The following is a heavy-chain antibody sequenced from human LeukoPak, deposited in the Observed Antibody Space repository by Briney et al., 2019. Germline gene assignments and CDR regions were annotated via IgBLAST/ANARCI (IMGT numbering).Heavy chain of an antibody. CDR3: ASDAYDSSGYYHY. V-gene: IGHV3-11*01. D-gene: IGHD3-22*01. J-gene: IGHJ4*02. Sequence: PGGSLRLSCAASGFTFSDYYMSWIRQAPGKGLEWVSYISSSGSTIYYADSVKGRFTISRDNAKNSLYLQMNSLRAEDTAVYYCASDAYDSSGYYHYRGQGTLVTVSS. CDR1: GFTFSDYY. CDR2: ISSSGSTI.